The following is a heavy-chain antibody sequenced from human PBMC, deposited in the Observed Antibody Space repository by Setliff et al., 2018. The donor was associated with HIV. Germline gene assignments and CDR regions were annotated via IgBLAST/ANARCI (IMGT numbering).Heavy chain of an antibody. CDR3: ARDSGQGGTFDI. V-gene: IGHV3-7*01. CDR1: GVTISSLW. D-gene: IGHD1-26*01. Sequence: PGGSLRLSCVASGVTISSLWMNWVRQAPGRGLEWVANINVDGSKTYYVDSARGRFSISRDNAQNSLYLQMNSLRAEDTAVYYCARDSGQGGTFDIWGQGTMVTVSS. J-gene: IGHJ3*02. CDR2: INVDGSKT.